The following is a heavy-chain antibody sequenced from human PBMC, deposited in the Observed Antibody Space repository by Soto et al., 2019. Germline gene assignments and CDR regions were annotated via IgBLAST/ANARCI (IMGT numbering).Heavy chain of an antibody. V-gene: IGHV4-4*02. CDR3: ARVERITGTRVADDNDVFAI. Sequence: QVQLQESGPGLVKPSGTLSLTCAVSGGSISSSHWWSWVRQPPGKRLEWIGEIYHSGNTNYNPSLKSRVTISVDQSKDQFSLKLSSVTAADTAVYYCARVERITGTRVADDNDVFAIWGQGTMVTVSS. J-gene: IGHJ3*02. D-gene: IGHD1-7*01. CDR1: GGSISSSHW. CDR2: IYHSGNT.